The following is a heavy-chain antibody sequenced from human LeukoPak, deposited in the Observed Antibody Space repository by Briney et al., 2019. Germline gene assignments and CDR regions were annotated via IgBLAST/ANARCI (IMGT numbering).Heavy chain of an antibody. V-gene: IGHV1-69*01. D-gene: IGHD4-17*01. CDR1: GGTLSSYA. CDR3: ARGINGDYVLVDY. J-gene: IGHJ4*02. Sequence: GSSVKVSCKASGGTLSSYAISWVRQAPGQGLEWMGGIIPIFGTANYAQKFLGRVTITADESTSTAYMELSSLRSEDTAVYYCARGINGDYVLVDYWGQGTLVTVSS. CDR2: IIPIFGTA.